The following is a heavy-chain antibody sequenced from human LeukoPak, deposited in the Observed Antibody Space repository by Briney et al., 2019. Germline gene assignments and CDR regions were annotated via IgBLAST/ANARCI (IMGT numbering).Heavy chain of an antibody. CDR3: ARGQYYYDSSGYFDY. J-gene: IGHJ4*02. V-gene: IGHV1-46*01. Sequence: GASVKVSCKASGYTFTSYYMHWVRQATGQGLEWMGIINPSGGSTSYAQKFQGRVTMTRETSTSTVYMDLSSLRSEDTAVYYCARGQYYYDSSGYFDYWGQGTLVTVSS. CDR1: GYTFTSYY. CDR2: INPSGGST. D-gene: IGHD3-22*01.